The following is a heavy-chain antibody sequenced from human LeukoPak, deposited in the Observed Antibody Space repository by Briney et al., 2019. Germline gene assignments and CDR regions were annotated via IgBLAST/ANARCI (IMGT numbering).Heavy chain of an antibody. CDR3: ARSYDFWSGPPFDP. CDR1: GYTFTGHY. V-gene: IGHV1-2*02. Sequence: ASVKVSCEASGYTFTGHYMHWVRQAPGQGLEWMGWINPNSGGTKYAQKFQGRVTLTRDTSISTAYMELSRLRCDDTAVYYCARSYDFWSGPPFDPWGQGTLVTVSS. CDR2: INPNSGGT. J-gene: IGHJ5*02. D-gene: IGHD3-3*01.